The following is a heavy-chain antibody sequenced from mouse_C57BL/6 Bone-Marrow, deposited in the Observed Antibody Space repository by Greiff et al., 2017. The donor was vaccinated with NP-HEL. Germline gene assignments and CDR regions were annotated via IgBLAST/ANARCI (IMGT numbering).Heavy chain of an antibody. J-gene: IGHJ3*01. CDR3: AIYDGYFSWFAY. CDR2: IWSGGST. D-gene: IGHD2-3*01. Sequence: QVQLQQSGPGLVQPSQSLSITCTVSGFSLTSYGVHWVRQSPGKGLEWLGVIWSGGSTAYNVALISRLGIIKDNSNSHAFFTMNSLQADDTAIYYCAIYDGYFSWFAYWGQGTLVTVSA. CDR1: GFSLTSYG. V-gene: IGHV2-2*01.